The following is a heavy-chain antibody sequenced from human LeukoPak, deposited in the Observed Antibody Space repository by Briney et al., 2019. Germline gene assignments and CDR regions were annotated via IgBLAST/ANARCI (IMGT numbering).Heavy chain of an antibody. CDR2: IYYSGST. J-gene: IGHJ6*02. CDR3: ASRQDTAMVLRYYYYGMDV. CDR1: GGSISSGGYY. V-gene: IGHV4-31*03. D-gene: IGHD5-18*01. Sequence: SETLSLTCTVSGGSISSGGYYWSWIRQHPGKGLEWIGYIYYSGSTYYNPSLKSRVTISVDTSKNQFSLKLSSVTAADTAVYYCASRQDTAMVLRYYYYGMDVWGQGTTVTVSS.